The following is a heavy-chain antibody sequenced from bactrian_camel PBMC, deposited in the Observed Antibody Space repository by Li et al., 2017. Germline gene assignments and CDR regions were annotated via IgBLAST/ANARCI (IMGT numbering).Heavy chain of an antibody. Sequence: VQLVESGGGSVEAGGSLRLSCAASGYTSGNTDRLRCMGWFRQVPGKERKEVAIIYTREGITQYHDSVKGRFTISSVAAKNTVNTVYLHMNSLKPEDTAMYVCAASAGSHACGSVSWQYWGQGTQVTVS. J-gene: IGHJ4*01. CDR2: IYTREGIT. D-gene: IGHD7*01. CDR1: GYTSGNTDRLRC. CDR3: AASAGSHACGSVSWQY. V-gene: IGHV3S66*01.